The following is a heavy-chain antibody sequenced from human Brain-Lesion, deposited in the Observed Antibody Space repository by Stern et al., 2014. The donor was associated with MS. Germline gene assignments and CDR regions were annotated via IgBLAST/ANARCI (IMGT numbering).Heavy chain of an antibody. J-gene: IGHJ6*02. CDR2: INPNTGGT. Sequence: QMQLVQSGAEVKKPGASVKVSRKTSGYIFTGYYIHWVRQAPGQGLEWMAWINPNTGGTKDGQKFQGKVTVSRDTSISTAYVELSSLTSDDTAVYYCARDQRGITIFGVVTDYYYLGMDVWGQGTTVTVSS. CDR3: ARDQRGITIFGVVTDYYYLGMDV. D-gene: IGHD3-3*01. V-gene: IGHV1-2*02. CDR1: GYIFTGYY.